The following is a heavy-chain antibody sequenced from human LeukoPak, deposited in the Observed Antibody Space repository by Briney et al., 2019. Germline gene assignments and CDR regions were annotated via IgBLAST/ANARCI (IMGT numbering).Heavy chain of an antibody. Sequence: SETLSLTCTVSGGSISSYYWSWIRQPPGKGLEWIGYIYYSGSTNYNPSLMSRVTISVDTSKNQFSLKLSSVTAADTAVYYCARGDADFWSGLDDDAFDIWGQGTVVTVSS. J-gene: IGHJ3*02. CDR1: GGSISSYY. CDR3: ARGDADFWSGLDDDAFDI. D-gene: IGHD3-3*01. CDR2: IYYSGST. V-gene: IGHV4-59*01.